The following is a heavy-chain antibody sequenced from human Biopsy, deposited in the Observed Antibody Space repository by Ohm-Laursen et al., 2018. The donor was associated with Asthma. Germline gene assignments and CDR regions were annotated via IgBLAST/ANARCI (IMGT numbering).Heavy chain of an antibody. CDR3: AKEVFPGWELRRGPDS. V-gene: IGHV3-30*18. CDR1: GFSFSNYG. Sequence: SLRLSCTASGFSFSNYGMHWVRQAPGKGLDWVAVISFDGTNRNYTDSVKGRFTISRDNSRNTLHPEMNSLRAEDTAVYFCAKEVFPGWELRRGPDSWGQGTLVTVSS. J-gene: IGHJ4*02. D-gene: IGHD1-26*01. CDR2: ISFDGTNR.